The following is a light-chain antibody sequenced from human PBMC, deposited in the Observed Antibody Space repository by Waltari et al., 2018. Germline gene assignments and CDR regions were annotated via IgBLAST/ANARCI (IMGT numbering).Light chain of an antibody. V-gene: IGLV2-11*01. CDR1: SSDAGCYYY. Sequence: QSALTQPPSVSGSPGPSVTISCPGTSSDAGCYYYFSWYQQPPGKAPKLMIYDVSNRPSGVPDRFSGSKSGNTASLTISGLQAEDEADYYCCSYAGSYTLVFGGGTKLTVL. CDR3: CSYAGSYTLV. J-gene: IGLJ2*01. CDR2: DVS.